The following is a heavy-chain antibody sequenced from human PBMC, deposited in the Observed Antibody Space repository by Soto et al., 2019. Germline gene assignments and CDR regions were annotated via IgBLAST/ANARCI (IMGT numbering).Heavy chain of an antibody. CDR2: ISYDGSNK. V-gene: IGHV3-30-3*01. J-gene: IGHJ4*02. Sequence: LXLSCAASGFTFSIYAMHWVRQAPGKGLEWVAVISYDGSNKYYADSVKGRFTISRDNSKNTLYLQMNSLRAEDTAVYYCARAPDGYNYFDYWGQGTLVTVSS. CDR3: ARAPDGYNYFDY. D-gene: IGHD5-12*01. CDR1: GFTFSIYA.